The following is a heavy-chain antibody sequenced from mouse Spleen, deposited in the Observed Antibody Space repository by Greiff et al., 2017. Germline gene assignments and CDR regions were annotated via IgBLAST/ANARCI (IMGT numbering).Heavy chain of an antibody. D-gene: IGHD1-1*01. J-gene: IGHJ4*01. Sequence: VQLQQSGPELVKPGASVKISCKASGYSFTDYNMNWVKQSNGKSLEWIGVINPNYGTNSYNQKFKGKATLTVDQSSSTAYMQLNSLTSEDSAVYYCARQASHGSPLYYYAMDYWGQGTSVTVSS. CDR3: ARQASHGSPLYYYAMDY. CDR2: INPNYGTN. V-gene: IGHV1-39*01. CDR1: GYSFTDYN.